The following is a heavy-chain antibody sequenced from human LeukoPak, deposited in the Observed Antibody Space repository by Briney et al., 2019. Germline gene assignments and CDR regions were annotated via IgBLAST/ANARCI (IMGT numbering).Heavy chain of an antibody. D-gene: IGHD4-23*01. CDR1: GFTFSSYS. CDR2: ISSSSSNI. Sequence: GGSLRLSCAASGFTFSSYSMNWVRQAPGKGLEWVSSISSSSSNIYYADSVKGRFTISRDNAKNSLYLQMNSLRAEDTAVYYCARYPCPPHDYGGNWAFDYWGQGTLVTVSS. V-gene: IGHV3-21*01. CDR3: ARYPCPPHDYGGNWAFDY. J-gene: IGHJ4*02.